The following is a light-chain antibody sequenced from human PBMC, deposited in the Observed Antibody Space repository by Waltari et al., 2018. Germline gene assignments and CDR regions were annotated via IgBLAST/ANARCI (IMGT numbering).Light chain of an antibody. V-gene: IGKV3-11*01. J-gene: IGKJ4*01. CDR1: QSISSY. CDR2: DAS. CDR3: QQRGHWLT. Sequence: EIVLTQSPATLSLSPGERATLSCRASQSISSYLTWYQQKPGQAPRLLSYDASKRATGIPARCSGSGSGTEFTLTISSLEPEDFAVYYCQQRGHWLTFGGGTKVEIK.